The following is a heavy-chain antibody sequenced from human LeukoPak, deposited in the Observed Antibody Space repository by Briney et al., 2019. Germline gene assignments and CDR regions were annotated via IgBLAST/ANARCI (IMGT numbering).Heavy chain of an antibody. CDR1: GFTFSSYA. CDR2: ISYDGSNK. D-gene: IGHD3-22*01. Sequence: GGSLRLSCAASGFTFSSYAMHWVRQAPGKGLEWVGVISYDGSNKYYADSVKGRFTISRDNSKNTLNLQMNSLRPEDTAVYYCASYHSSGPKAGFPSSYFDYWGQGALVTASS. J-gene: IGHJ4*02. V-gene: IGHV3-30-3*01. CDR3: ASYHSSGPKAGFPSSYFDY.